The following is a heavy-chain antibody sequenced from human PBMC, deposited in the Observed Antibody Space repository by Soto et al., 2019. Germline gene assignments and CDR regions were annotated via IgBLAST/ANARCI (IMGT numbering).Heavy chain of an antibody. D-gene: IGHD6-19*01. CDR3: ARVRSSGWYFDF. J-gene: IGHJ4*02. V-gene: IGHV3-48*02. Sequence: PGGSLRLSCAASGFTFSTYSINWVRQAPGKGLEWVSYISSSSSALYYADSVKGRFTISRDNAKNSLYLQMNSLRDEDTAVYYCARVRSSGWYFDFWGQRTLVTVS. CDR1: GFTFSTYS. CDR2: ISSSSSAL.